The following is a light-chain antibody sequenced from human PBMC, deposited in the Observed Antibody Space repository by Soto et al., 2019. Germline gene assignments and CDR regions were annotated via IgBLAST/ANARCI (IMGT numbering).Light chain of an antibody. CDR2: DVT. Sequence: QSALTQPASVSGSPGRSVTISCTGSSSDVGDFNYVSWYQHLPGRAPKLIIYDVTNRPSGISYRFSASKSGRTASLTISGLQAEDEDDYYCSSYSSSSTHVVFGGGTKVNVL. J-gene: IGLJ2*01. CDR3: SSYSSSSTHVV. V-gene: IGLV2-14*03. CDR1: SSDVGDFNY.